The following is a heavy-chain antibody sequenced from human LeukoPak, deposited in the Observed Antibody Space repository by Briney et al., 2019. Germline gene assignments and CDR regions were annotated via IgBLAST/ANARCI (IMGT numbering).Heavy chain of an antibody. Sequence: SETLSLTCTVSGGSISSSSYRWGWIRQPPGKGLEWIGCIYYSGTTYYNPSLKSRVTMSVDTSKNQFSLKVSSVTAADTAVYYCARHKSGYDYFDYWGQGTLVTVSS. V-gene: IGHV4-39*01. D-gene: IGHD5-12*01. J-gene: IGHJ4*02. CDR1: GGSISSSSYR. CDR3: ARHKSGYDYFDY. CDR2: IYYSGTT.